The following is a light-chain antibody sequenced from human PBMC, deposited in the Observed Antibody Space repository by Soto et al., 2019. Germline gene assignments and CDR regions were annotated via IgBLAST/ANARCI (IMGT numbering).Light chain of an antibody. CDR2: EVS. CDR1: SYDVGGYNY. Sequence: QSALTQPASVSGSPGQSITISCTGTSYDVGGYNYVSWYQQYPGKAPKLMIYEVSERPSGVSNRFSGSKSGDTASLTISGLQAEDEAYYYCSSYTTSSTMMFGGGTKLTVL. CDR3: SSYTTSSTMM. V-gene: IGLV2-14*01. J-gene: IGLJ3*02.